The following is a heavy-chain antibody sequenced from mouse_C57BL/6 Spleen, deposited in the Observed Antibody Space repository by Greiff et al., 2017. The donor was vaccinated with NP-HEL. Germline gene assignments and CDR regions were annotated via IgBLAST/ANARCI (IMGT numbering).Heavy chain of an antibody. D-gene: IGHD2-5*01. V-gene: IGHV1-66*01. J-gene: IGHJ2*01. CDR1: GYSFTSYY. Sequence: QVQLQQSGPELVKPGASVKISCKASGYSFTSYYIHWVKQRPGQGLEWIGWIYPGSGNTKYNEKFKGKATLTADTSSSTAYMQLSSLTSEDSAVYYCARKGPYSNYDYFDYWGQGTTLTVSS. CDR3: ARKGPYSNYDYFDY. CDR2: IYPGSGNT.